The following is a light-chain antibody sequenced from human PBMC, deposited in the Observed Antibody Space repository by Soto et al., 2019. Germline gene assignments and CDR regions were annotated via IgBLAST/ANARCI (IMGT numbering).Light chain of an antibody. V-gene: IGLV1-47*02. CDR1: SSNIGNTY. CDR2: SND. Sequence: QSVLTQPPSASGTPGQRVTISCSGSSSNIGNTYVSWYQQFPGTAPKLLIFSNDHRPSGVPDRFSGSKSGTSAYLAISGLRSEDEADYYCAAWDDSLRGHWAFGGGTKVTVL. J-gene: IGLJ3*02. CDR3: AAWDDSLRGHWA.